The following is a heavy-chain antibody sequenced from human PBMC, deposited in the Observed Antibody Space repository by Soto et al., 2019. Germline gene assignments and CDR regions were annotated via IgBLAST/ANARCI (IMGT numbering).Heavy chain of an antibody. J-gene: IGHJ6*02. CDR2: INPNSGGT. D-gene: IGHD3-3*01. CDR1: GYTFTGYY. CDR3: ARDCHITIFGVVINYGMDV. V-gene: IGHV1-2*02. Sequence: ASVKVSCKASGYTFTGYYMHWVRQAPGQGLEWMGWINPNSGGTNYAQKFQGRVTMTRDTSISTAYMELRRLRSDDTAVYYCARDCHITIFGVVINYGMDVWGQGTTVPVYS.